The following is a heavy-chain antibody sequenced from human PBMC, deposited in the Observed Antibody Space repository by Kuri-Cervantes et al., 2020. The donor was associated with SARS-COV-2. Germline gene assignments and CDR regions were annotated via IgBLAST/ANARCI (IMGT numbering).Heavy chain of an antibody. J-gene: IGHJ4*02. V-gene: IGHV3-9*03. D-gene: IGHD6-19*01. Sequence: GGSLRLSCAASGFSFDDYAMHWVRQAPGKGLEWVSGLSWNSGKIGYADSVKGRFTISRDNAKNSLFLQMNSLRPQDINQWLPPGNWGQGALVTVSS. CDR2: LSWNSGKI. CDR3: PGN. CDR1: GFSFDDYA.